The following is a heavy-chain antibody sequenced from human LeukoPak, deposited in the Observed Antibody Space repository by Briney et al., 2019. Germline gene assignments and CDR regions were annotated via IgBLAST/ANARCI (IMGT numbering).Heavy chain of an antibody. CDR3: AREGTYYDSSGYRANAFDI. CDR2: ISYDGSNK. J-gene: IGHJ3*02. D-gene: IGHD3-22*01. CDR1: GFTFSSYA. V-gene: IGHV3-30-3*01. Sequence: GGSLRPSCAASGFTFSSYAMHWVRQAPGKGLEWVAVISYDGSNKYYADSVKGRFTISRDNSKNTLYLQMNSLRAEDTAVYYCAREGTYYDSSGYRANAFDIWGQGTMVTVSS.